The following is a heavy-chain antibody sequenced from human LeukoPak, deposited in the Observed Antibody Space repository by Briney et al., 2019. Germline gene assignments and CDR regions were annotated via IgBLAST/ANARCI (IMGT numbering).Heavy chain of an antibody. Sequence: ASVKVSCKASGYTFTSYGISWVRQATGQGLEWMGWISAYNGNTNYAQKIQGRVTMTTDTSTSTAYMELRSLRSEDTAVYYCARDEGIAVAGTPGRYWGQGTLVTVSS. D-gene: IGHD6-19*01. V-gene: IGHV1-18*01. CDR2: ISAYNGNT. CDR3: ARDEGIAVAGTPGRY. J-gene: IGHJ4*02. CDR1: GYTFTSYG.